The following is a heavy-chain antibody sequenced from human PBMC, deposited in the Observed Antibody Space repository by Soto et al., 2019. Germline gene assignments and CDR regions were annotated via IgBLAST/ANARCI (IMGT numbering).Heavy chain of an antibody. CDR2: ISTYNGNT. Sequence: QVPLVQSGAEVEKPGASVKVSCKASGYTFTSYAIIWVRQAPGQGLEWMGRISTYNGNTNYAQKLQGRVTLTTDTSTSTAYMELRSLRSDDTAVYYCARDAGTDWFDPWGQGTLVTVSS. D-gene: IGHD6-13*01. J-gene: IGHJ5*02. CDR3: ARDAGTDWFDP. V-gene: IGHV1-18*01. CDR1: GYTFTSYA.